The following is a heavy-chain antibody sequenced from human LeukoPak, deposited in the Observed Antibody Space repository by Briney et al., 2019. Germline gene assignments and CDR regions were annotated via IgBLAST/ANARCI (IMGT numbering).Heavy chain of an antibody. D-gene: IGHD2-2*01. Sequence: PGGSLRLSCAASGFTFSSYAMSWVRQAPGKGLEWVSFIYSGGDTKYADSVRGRFTISRDNSKNTLFLQMNSLRAEDTAVYYCARWYCTTTNCYYDYWGQGTLVTVSS. V-gene: IGHV3-53*01. CDR3: ARWYCTTTNCYYDY. CDR2: IYSGGDT. CDR1: GFTFSSYA. J-gene: IGHJ4*02.